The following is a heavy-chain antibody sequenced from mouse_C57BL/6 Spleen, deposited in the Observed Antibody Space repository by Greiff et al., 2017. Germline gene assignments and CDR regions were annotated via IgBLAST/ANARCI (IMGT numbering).Heavy chain of an antibody. CDR2: IYPRSGNT. V-gene: IGHV1-81*01. CDR3: ARGGNWDGFAY. J-gene: IGHJ3*01. CDR1: GYTFTSYG. D-gene: IGHD4-1*01. Sequence: QVQLKESGAELARPGASVKLSCKASGYTFTSYGISWVKQRTGQGLEWIGEIYPRSGNTYYNEKFKGKATLTADKSSSTAYMELRSLTSEDSAVYFCARGGNWDGFAYWGQGTLVTVSA.